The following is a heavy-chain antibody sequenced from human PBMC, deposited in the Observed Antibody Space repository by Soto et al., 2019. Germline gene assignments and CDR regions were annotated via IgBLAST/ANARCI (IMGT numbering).Heavy chain of an antibody. Sequence: ASVKVSCKASGYTFTSYGISWVRQAPGQGLEWMGWISTYTGNTNYAQKLRGRVTMTTDTSTSTAYMELRSLRSDDTAVYYCASGGSGSYYNFPAGAFFDYWGQGTLVTVSS. CDR1: GYTFTSYG. D-gene: IGHD3-10*01. CDR2: ISTYTGNT. J-gene: IGHJ4*02. CDR3: ASGGSGSYYNFPAGAFFDY. V-gene: IGHV1-18*01.